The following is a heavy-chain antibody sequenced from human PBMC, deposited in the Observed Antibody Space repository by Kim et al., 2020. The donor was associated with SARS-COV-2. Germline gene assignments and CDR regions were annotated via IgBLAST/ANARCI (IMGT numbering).Heavy chain of an antibody. Sequence: SLKSRVTISVDTSQNQFSLQLSSVTAADTAVYCCARGGLGSGYDINWFDPWGQGTLVTVSS. D-gene: IGHD5-12*01. J-gene: IGHJ5*02. V-gene: IGHV4-34*01. CDR3: ARGGLGSGYDINWFDP.